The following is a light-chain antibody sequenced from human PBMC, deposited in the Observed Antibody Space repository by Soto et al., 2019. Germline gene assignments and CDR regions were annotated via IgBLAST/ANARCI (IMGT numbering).Light chain of an antibody. CDR2: GAS. CDR1: QKVINNY. J-gene: IGKJ1*01. V-gene: IGKV3-20*01. CDR3: QQYGSSGT. Sequence: EIVFTHSPAILSVSPGERGTLSCRAGQKVINNYLAWYQQKPGQAPRLLIYGASNRATGIPARFSGSGSGTDFTLTISSLEPEDFAVYYCQQYGSSGTFGQGTKVDIK.